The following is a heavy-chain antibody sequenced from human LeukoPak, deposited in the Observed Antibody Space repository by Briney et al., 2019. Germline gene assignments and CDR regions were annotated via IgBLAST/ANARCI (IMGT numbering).Heavy chain of an antibody. J-gene: IGHJ4*02. V-gene: IGHV1-2*02. D-gene: IGHD1-26*01. CDR1: GYTFTGYY. CDR3: ARTSGNYYYLDN. Sequence: GASVKVSCKASGYTFTGYYIHWVRQAPGQGLEWMGWINPNSGGTNYAQKFQGRVTMTRDTSITSAYLELSRLTSDDTAVYFCARTSGNYYYLDNWGQGTLVTVSS. CDR2: INPNSGGT.